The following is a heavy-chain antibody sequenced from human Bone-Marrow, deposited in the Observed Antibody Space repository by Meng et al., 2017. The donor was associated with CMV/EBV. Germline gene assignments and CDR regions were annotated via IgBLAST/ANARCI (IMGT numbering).Heavy chain of an antibody. V-gene: IGHV5-51*01. J-gene: IGHJ4*02. CDR1: GYSVTSYW. D-gene: IGHD1-26*01. CDR3: ARLVVGAIGYYFDY. Sequence: KGSGYSVTSYWIGWVRQRHGKGREWMGIIYPGDSDTRYSPSFQGQVTISADKSISTAYLQWSSLKASDTAMYYCARLVVGAIGYYFDYWGQGTLVTVSS. CDR2: IYPGDSDT.